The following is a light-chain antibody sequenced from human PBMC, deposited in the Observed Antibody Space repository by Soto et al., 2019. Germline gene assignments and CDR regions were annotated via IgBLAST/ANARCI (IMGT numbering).Light chain of an antibody. Sequence: EIVLTQSPGTLSLSPGERAILSCRASQSVSSDSLAWYRQKPGQAPRLLVYDASSRATGIPDRFSGSGSETDFTLTISRLEPEDFAVYYCQQYGSAPGTFGQGTKVEIK. J-gene: IGKJ1*01. V-gene: IGKV3-20*01. CDR3: QQYGSAPGT. CDR2: DAS. CDR1: QSVSSDS.